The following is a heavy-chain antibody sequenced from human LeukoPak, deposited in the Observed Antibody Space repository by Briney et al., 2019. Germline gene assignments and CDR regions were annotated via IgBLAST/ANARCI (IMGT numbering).Heavy chain of an antibody. CDR2: TYYRSKWYN. D-gene: IGHD5-24*01. CDR3: ARDQIEMATIIDYYDGMDV. V-gene: IGHV6-1*01. CDR1: GDSVSSNSAA. Sequence: SQTLSLTCAISGDSVSSNSAAWNWIRQSPSRGLEWLGRTYYRSKWYNDYAVSVKSRITINPDKSKNQFSLQLNSVTPEDTAVYCCARDQIEMATIIDYYDGMDVWGRGTTVSVSS. J-gene: IGHJ6*02.